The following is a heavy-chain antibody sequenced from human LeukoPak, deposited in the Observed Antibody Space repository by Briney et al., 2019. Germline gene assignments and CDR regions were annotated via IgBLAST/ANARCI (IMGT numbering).Heavy chain of an antibody. V-gene: IGHV3-53*01. Sequence: GGSLRLSCAASGFTVSSNYMSWVRQAPGKGLEWVSLISSVGSTYYADSVKVRFTISRDNSKNTLYLQMNSLRAEDTAVYYCARDQYSSNWYVHHWGQGTLVSVSS. CDR1: GFTVSSNY. CDR3: ARDQYSSNWYVHH. D-gene: IGHD6-13*01. J-gene: IGHJ1*01. CDR2: ISSVGST.